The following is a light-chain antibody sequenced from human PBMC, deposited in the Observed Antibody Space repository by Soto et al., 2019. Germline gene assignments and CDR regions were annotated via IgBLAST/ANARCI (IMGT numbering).Light chain of an antibody. CDR3: VPYMGSGGYV. J-gene: IGLJ1*01. CDR1: SGSVSTSYY. V-gene: IGLV8-61*01. Sequence: QTVVTQEPSFSVSPGGSVTLTCGLSSGSVSTSYYPSWYQQTPGQAPRTLIYSTNTRSSGVTDRFSGSILGNKAALTITGAQADDESDYYCVPYMGSGGYVFGTGSKLTVL. CDR2: STN.